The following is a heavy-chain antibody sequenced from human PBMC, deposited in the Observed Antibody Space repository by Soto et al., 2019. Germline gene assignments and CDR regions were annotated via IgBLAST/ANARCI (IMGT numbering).Heavy chain of an antibody. CDR2: IYPGDSDA. J-gene: IGHJ4*02. D-gene: IGHD3-16*01. Sequence: GESLKISCKGSGYSFSTHWVGRVRQMPGKGLEWMGIIYPGDSDARYSPSFKGQVTISVDESTTTAFLQWSSLKASDTAMYFCARSQFDYVWGTSGYFDSWGQGTLVTVSS. CDR1: GYSFSTHW. CDR3: ARSQFDYVWGTSGYFDS. V-gene: IGHV5-51*01.